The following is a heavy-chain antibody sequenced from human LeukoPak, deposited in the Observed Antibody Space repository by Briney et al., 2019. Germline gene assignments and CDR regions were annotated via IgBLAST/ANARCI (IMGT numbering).Heavy chain of an antibody. J-gene: IGHJ4*02. CDR3: ARDPGPYDSSGYFDY. CDR1: GGSISSSSYY. V-gene: IGHV4-39*07. CDR2: IYYSGST. Sequence: KPSETLSLTCTVSGGSISSSSYYWGWIRQPPGKGLEWIGSIYYSGSTYYNPSLKSRVTISVDTSKNQLSLKLSSVTAADTAVYYCARDPGPYDSSGYFDYWGQGTLVTVSS. D-gene: IGHD3-22*01.